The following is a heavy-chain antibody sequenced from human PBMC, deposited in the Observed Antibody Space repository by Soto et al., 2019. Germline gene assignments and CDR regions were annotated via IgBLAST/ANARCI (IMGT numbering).Heavy chain of an antibody. CDR3: AREVNQSSGFDP. V-gene: IGHV3-66*01. CDR1: GFTVSSNY. CDR2: IYSGGST. D-gene: IGHD3-22*01. J-gene: IGHJ5*02. Sequence: GGSLRLSCAASGFTVSSNYMSWVRQAPGKGLEWVSVIYSGGSTYYADSVKGRFTISRDNSKNTLYLQMNSLRAEDTAVYYCAREVNQSSGFDPWGQGTLVTVSS.